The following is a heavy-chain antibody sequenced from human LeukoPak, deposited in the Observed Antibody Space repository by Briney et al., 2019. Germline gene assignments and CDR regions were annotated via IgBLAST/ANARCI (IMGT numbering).Heavy chain of an antibody. CDR2: ISSNGGST. CDR1: GFTFSSYA. D-gene: IGHD3-22*01. CDR3: ARAQPPNYYDSSGYPPYFDS. V-gene: IGHV3-64*01. J-gene: IGHJ4*02. Sequence: GGSLRLSCAASGFTFSSYAMHWVRQAPGKGLEYVSAISSNGGSTYYANSVKGRFTISRDNSKNTLYLQMNSLRAEDTAVYYCARAQPPNYYDSSGYPPYFDSWGQGTLVTVSS.